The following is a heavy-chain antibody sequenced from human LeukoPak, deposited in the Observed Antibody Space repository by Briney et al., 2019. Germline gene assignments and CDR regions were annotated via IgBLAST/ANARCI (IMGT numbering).Heavy chain of an antibody. Sequence: GASVKLSCKASGYTFTGYYMHWVRQAPGQGLEWMGRINPNSGGTNYAQKFQGRVTMTRDTSISTAYMELSRLRSDDTAVYYCARPIWFGELDDYWGQGTLVTVSS. CDR2: INPNSGGT. V-gene: IGHV1-2*06. J-gene: IGHJ4*02. D-gene: IGHD3-10*01. CDR1: GYTFTGYY. CDR3: ARPIWFGELDDY.